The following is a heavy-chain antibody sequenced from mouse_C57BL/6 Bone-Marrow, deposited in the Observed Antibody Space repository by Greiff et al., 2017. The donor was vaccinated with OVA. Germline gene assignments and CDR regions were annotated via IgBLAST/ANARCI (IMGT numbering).Heavy chain of an antibody. D-gene: IGHD4-1*01. Sequence: QVQLKQPGAELVKPGASVKLSCKASGYTFTSYWMQWVKQRPGQGLEWIGEIDPSDSYTNYNQKFKGKATLTVDTSSSTAYMQLSSLTSEDSAVYYCARYLWDDPDYWGQGTTLTVSS. V-gene: IGHV1-50*01. CDR2: IDPSDSYT. J-gene: IGHJ2*01. CDR3: ARYLWDDPDY. CDR1: GYTFTSYW.